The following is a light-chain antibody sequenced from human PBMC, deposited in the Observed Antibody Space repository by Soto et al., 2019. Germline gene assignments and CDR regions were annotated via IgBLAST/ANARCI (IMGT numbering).Light chain of an antibody. J-gene: IGKJ4*01. Sequence: DIQMTQSPSSLSASVGDRVTITCRASQSVSSYLNWYQQKAGKAPKLLIYAASKLQSGVSSRFSGSASGTEFTLTISSLQPEDFATYFCQQTDSAPSFGGGTKVDI. CDR1: QSVSSY. CDR3: QQTDSAPS. CDR2: AAS. V-gene: IGKV1-39*01.